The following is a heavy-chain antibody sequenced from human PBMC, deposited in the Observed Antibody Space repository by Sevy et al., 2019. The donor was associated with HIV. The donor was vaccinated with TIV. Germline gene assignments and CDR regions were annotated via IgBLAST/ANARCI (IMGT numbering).Heavy chain of an antibody. Sequence: GGSLRLSCAASVFTFSNYWMHWVRQAPGKGLVWVSRINTDGSVTSYADSVTGRSNADSVKGRFTISRDNAKNTLYLQMNSLRVEDTAVYYCASRREAGPFPFDYWGQGTLVTVSS. V-gene: IGHV3-74*01. CDR3: ASRREAGPFPFDY. CDR2: INTDGSVT. J-gene: IGHJ4*02. CDR1: VFTFSNYW. D-gene: IGHD6-13*01.